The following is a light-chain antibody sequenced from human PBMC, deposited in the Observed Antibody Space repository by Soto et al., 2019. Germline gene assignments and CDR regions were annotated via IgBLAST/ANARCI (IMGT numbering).Light chain of an antibody. Sequence: IVLTQSTATLSLSPGERATLSCRASQTVSSSLAWYQQKPGQAPRLLIYEASNRATGIPARFSGSGSGADFTLTISSLEPEDFALYYCQQHINWPLTFGGGTKVDIK. CDR3: QQHINWPLT. V-gene: IGKV3-11*01. CDR2: EAS. CDR1: QTVSSS. J-gene: IGKJ4*01.